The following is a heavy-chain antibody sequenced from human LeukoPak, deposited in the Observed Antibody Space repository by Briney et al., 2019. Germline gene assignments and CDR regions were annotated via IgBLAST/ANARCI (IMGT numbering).Heavy chain of an antibody. V-gene: IGHV3-21*01. CDR2: ISSSSSYI. CDR1: GFTFSSYS. J-gene: IGHJ5*02. D-gene: IGHD3-3*01. CDR3: ARGTIFGVVGWLDP. Sequence: PGGSLRLSCAASGFTFSSYSMNWVRQAPGKGLEWVSSISSSSSYIYYADSVKGRFTISRDNAKNSLYLQMNSLRAEDTAVYYCARGTIFGVVGWLDPWGQGTLVTVSS.